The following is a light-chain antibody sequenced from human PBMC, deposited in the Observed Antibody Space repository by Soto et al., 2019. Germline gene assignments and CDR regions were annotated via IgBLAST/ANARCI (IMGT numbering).Light chain of an antibody. CDR3: RSYTSSTTLG. Sequence: QSVLTQPASVSGSPGQSITISCTGTSRDVGGYNYVSWYQQHPGKAPKLMIYDVSNRPSGVSNRFSGSKSGNTASLTISGLQAEDEADYYCRSYTSSTTLGFGGGTKVTVL. CDR1: SRDVGGYNY. CDR2: DVS. V-gene: IGLV2-14*01. J-gene: IGLJ2*01.